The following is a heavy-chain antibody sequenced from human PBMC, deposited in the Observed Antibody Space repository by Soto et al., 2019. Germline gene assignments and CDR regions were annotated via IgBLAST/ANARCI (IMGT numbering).Heavy chain of an antibody. V-gene: IGHV3-74*01. CDR2: INSDGTTI. CDR1: GFTFSNYW. J-gene: IGHJ4*02. CDR3: ARAGCYRFDS. D-gene: IGHD6-19*01. Sequence: EVQLVESGGGLVQPGGSLRLSCAASGFTFSNYWVHWVRQAPGKGLMWVSRINSDGTTINYADSVEGRFTISRDNAKNTLFLQMNSLRVEDTAVYYCARAGCYRFDSWGKGTLFNVSS.